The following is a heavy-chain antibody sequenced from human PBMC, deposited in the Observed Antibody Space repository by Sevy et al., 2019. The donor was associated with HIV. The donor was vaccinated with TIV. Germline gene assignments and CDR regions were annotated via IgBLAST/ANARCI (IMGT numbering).Heavy chain of an antibody. CDR1: GFTFGSYG. CDR2: ISYDRSDK. V-gene: IGHV3-33*04. CDR3: ARVFSSHYFDH. Sequence: GGSLRLSCAASGFTFGSYGMHWVRQAPGKGLEWVAYISYDRSDKNYGDSVKDRFTISRDNSKNKMYLQMNSLRAEDTAMYYCARVFSSHYFDHWGQGTLVTVSS. J-gene: IGHJ4*02.